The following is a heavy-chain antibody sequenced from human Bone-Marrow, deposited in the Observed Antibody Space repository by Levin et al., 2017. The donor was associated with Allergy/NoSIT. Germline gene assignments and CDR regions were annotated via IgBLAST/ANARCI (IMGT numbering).Heavy chain of an antibody. CDR3: AKSRYSSGWGDFDY. J-gene: IGHJ4*02. Sequence: GESLKISCAASGFTFSSYEMNWVRQAPGKGLEWVSYISSSGSTIYYADSVKGRFTISRDNAKNSLHLQMNSLRAEDSAVYYCAKSRYSSGWGDFDYWGQGTLVTVSS. V-gene: IGHV3-48*03. CDR1: GFTFSSYE. CDR2: ISSSGSTI. D-gene: IGHD6-19*01.